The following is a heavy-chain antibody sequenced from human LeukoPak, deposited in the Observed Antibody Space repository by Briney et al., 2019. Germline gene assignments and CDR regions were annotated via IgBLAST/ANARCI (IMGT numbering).Heavy chain of an antibody. V-gene: IGHV3-23*01. D-gene: IGHD1-26*01. J-gene: IGHJ4*02. CDR1: GFTFSSYA. CDR2: ISGSGGST. Sequence: GGSLRLSCAASGFTFSSYAMSWVRQAPGKGLEWVSAISGSGGSTHYADSVKGRFTISRDNSKNTLYLQMNSLRAEDTAVYYCAKYSGNYLRPFGYWGQGTLVTVSS. CDR3: AKYSGNYLRPFGY.